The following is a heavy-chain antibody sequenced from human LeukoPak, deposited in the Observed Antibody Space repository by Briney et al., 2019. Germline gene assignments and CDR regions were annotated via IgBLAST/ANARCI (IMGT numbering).Heavy chain of an antibody. D-gene: IGHD6-19*01. J-gene: IGHJ4*02. CDR2: IIPIFGTA. Sequence: SVEVSRKASGGTFSSYAISWVRQAPGQGLEWMGGIIPIFGTANYAQKFQGRVTITADESTSTAYMELSSLRSEDTAVYYCARDLWGDVAVAGYWGQGTLVTVSA. V-gene: IGHV1-69*13. CDR1: GGTFSSYA. CDR3: ARDLWGDVAVAGY.